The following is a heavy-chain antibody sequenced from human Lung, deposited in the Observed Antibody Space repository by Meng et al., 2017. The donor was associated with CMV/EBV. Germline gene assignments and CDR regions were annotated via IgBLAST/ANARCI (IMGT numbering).Heavy chain of an antibody. Sequence: AASGFSFSTSWMHWVRQAPGKGLVWVSHTAPDGKTTNYADSVKGRFTISRDNAKKTLYLQMNSLRAEDTAVYYCARESDILTGGLDYWGQGTLVTVSS. V-gene: IGHV3-74*01. CDR1: GFSFSTSW. D-gene: IGHD3-9*01. CDR3: ARESDILTGGLDY. J-gene: IGHJ4*02. CDR2: TAPDGKTT.